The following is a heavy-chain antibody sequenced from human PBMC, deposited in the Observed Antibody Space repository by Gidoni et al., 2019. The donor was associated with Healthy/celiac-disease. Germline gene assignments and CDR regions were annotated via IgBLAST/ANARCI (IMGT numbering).Heavy chain of an antibody. CDR2: IYYSGST. V-gene: IGHV4-59*01. CDR3: ARDSPRVRGVIRDYYGMDV. CDR1: VGSISSYY. Sequence: QVQLQESGPGLVKPSETLSLTCPVSVGSISSYYWSWIRQPPGKGLEWIGYIYYSGSTNYNPSLKSRVTISVDTSKNQFSLKLSSVTAADTAVYYCARDSPRVRGVIRDYYGMDVWGQGTTVTVSS. D-gene: IGHD3-10*01. J-gene: IGHJ6*02.